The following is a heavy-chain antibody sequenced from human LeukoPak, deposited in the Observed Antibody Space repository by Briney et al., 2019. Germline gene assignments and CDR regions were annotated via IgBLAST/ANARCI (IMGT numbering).Heavy chain of an antibody. J-gene: IGHJ5*02. V-gene: IGHV4-61*01. D-gene: IGHD6-19*01. Sequence: TSETLSLTCTVSGGSVSSGSYYWSWIRQHPGKGLEWIGYIYYSGSTNYNPSLKSRVTISVDTSKNQFSLKLSSVTAAETAMYYCARERIAVAGTADNWFDPWGQGTLVTVSS. CDR3: ARERIAVAGTADNWFDP. CDR2: IYYSGST. CDR1: GGSVSSGSYY.